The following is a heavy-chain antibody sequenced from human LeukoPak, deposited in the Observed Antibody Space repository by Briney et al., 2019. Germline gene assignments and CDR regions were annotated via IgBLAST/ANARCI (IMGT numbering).Heavy chain of an antibody. CDR3: ASVHCTNGVCPRNWFDP. Sequence: SETLSLTCAVYGGSFSGYYWSWIRQPPGKGLEWIGEINHSGSTSYNPSLKSRVTISVDTSKNQFSLKLSSVTAADTAVYYCASVHCTNGVCPRNWFDPWGQGTLVTVSS. V-gene: IGHV4-34*01. J-gene: IGHJ5*02. CDR1: GGSFSGYY. D-gene: IGHD2-8*01. CDR2: INHSGST.